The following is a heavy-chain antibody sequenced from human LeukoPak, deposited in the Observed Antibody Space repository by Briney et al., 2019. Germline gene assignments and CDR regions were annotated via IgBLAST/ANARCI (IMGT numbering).Heavy chain of an antibody. D-gene: IGHD5-18*01. V-gene: IGHV4-59*08. CDR2: IYYSGST. CDR1: GGSISSYY. CDR3: ARAANSYGPYYFDY. Sequence: PSETLSLTCTVSGGSISSYYWIWIRQPPGKGLEWIGYIYYSGSTNYNPSLKSRVTISVDTSKNQFSLKLSSVTAADTAVYYCARAANSYGPYYFDYWGQGTLVTVSS. J-gene: IGHJ4*02.